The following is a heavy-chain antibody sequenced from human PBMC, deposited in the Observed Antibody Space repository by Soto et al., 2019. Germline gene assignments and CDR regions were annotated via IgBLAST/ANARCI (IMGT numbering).Heavy chain of an antibody. CDR1: GFTFTNYA. Sequence: EVQLLESGGGLVQPGGSLRLSCAASGFTFTNYAMSWVRQAPGKGLEWVLTISGGSGSTYYADPVKGRFTISRDNSKNTVYLQMNSLRAEDTAVYFCAKDRLRRGADYWGQGTLVTVSS. J-gene: IGHJ4*02. CDR3: AKDRLRRGADY. D-gene: IGHD4-17*01. V-gene: IGHV3-23*01. CDR2: ISGGSGST.